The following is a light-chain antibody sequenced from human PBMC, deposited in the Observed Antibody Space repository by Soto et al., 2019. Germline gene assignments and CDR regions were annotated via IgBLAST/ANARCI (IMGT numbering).Light chain of an antibody. CDR2: GAS. Sequence: EIVMTQSPATLSVSPGERATLSCRASQSVSSNLAWYQQKPDQAPRLLIYGASTRATGIPARFSGSGSGTEFTLTISSLQSEDFAVYYCQQYNNGPYTFGQGTKLEIK. CDR3: QQYNNGPYT. CDR1: QSVSSN. V-gene: IGKV3-15*01. J-gene: IGKJ2*01.